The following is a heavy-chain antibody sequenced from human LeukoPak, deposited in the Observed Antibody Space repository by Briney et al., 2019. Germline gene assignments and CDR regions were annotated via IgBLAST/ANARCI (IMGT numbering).Heavy chain of an antibody. CDR2: INPNSGGT. CDR3: ARDPITMIVVVIGDYYGMDV. V-gene: IGHV1-2*02. Sequence: ASVKVSCRASGYTFTGYYMHWVRQAPGQGLEWMGWINPNSGGTNYAQKFQGRVTMTRDTSISTAYMELSRLRSDDTAVYYCARDPITMIVVVIGDYYGMDVWGQGTTVTVSS. D-gene: IGHD3-22*01. CDR1: GYTFTGYY. J-gene: IGHJ6*02.